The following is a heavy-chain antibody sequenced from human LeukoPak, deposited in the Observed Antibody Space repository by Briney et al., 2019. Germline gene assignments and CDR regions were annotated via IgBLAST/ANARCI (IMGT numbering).Heavy chain of an antibody. D-gene: IGHD1-1*01. J-gene: IGHJ4*02. Sequence: PSETLSLTCTVSGGSISSGSYYWSWIRQPAGKGLEWIGRIYTSGSTDYNPSLKSRVTISVDTSKNQFSLKLSSVTAADTAVYYCVRVSDGVLDYWGQGTLVTVSS. CDR3: VRVSDGVLDY. CDR2: IYTSGST. CDR1: GGSISSGSYY. V-gene: IGHV4-61*02.